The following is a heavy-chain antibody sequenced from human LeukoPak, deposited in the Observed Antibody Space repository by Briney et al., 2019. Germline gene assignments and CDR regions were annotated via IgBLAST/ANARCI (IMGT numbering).Heavy chain of an antibody. D-gene: IGHD2-2*02. V-gene: IGHV3-30*18. CDR1: GFTFSSYG. CDR3: AKDLGYCSSTSCYTAYYYYGMDV. J-gene: IGHJ6*02. CDR2: ISYDGSNK. Sequence: GGSLRLSCAASGFTFSSYGMPWVRQAPGKGLEWVAVISYDGSNKYYADSVKGRFTISRDNSKNTLYLQMNSLRAEDTAVYYCAKDLGYCSSTSCYTAYYYYGMDVWGQGTTVTVSS.